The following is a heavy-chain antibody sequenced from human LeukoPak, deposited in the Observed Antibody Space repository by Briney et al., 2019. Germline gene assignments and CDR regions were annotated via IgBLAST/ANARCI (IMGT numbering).Heavy chain of an antibody. CDR3: ARGGTRHYDILTGYYLITHYFDY. V-gene: IGHV3-48*03. Sequence: PGGSLRLSCAASGFTFSSYEMNWVRQAPGKGLEWVSSISSSGSTIYYADSVKGRFTISRDNAKNSLYLQMNSLRAEDTAVYYCARGGTRHYDILTGYYLITHYFDYWGQGTLVTVSS. D-gene: IGHD3-9*01. J-gene: IGHJ4*02. CDR1: GFTFSSYE. CDR2: ISSSGSTI.